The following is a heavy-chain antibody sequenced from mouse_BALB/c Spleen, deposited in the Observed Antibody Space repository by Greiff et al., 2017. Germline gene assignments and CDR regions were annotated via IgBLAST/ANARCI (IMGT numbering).Heavy chain of an antibody. CDR1: GFTFSSYA. J-gene: IGHJ1*01. CDR2: ISSGGST. CDR3: ARNYGNYPYWYFDV. D-gene: IGHD2-1*01. V-gene: IGHV5-6-5*01. Sequence: EVQVVESGGGLVKPGGSLKLSCAASGFTFSSYAMSWVRQTPEKRLEWVASISSGGSTYYPDSVKGRFTISRDNARNILYLQMSSLRSEDTAMYYCARNYGNYPYWYFDVWGAGTTVTVSS.